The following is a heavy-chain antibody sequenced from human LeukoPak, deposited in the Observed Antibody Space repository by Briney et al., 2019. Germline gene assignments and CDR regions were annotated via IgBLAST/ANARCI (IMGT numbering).Heavy chain of an antibody. D-gene: IGHD3-22*01. V-gene: IGHV4-4*02. J-gene: IGHJ4*02. Sequence: SETLSLTCAVSGGSISSSNWWSWVRQPPGKGLEWIGEIYHSGSTNYNPSLKSRVTISVDKSKNQFSLKLSSVTAADTAVYYCARWYYYDSSGYRYYFDYWGQGTLVTVSP. CDR3: ARWYYYDSSGYRYYFDY. CDR2: IYHSGST. CDR1: GGSISSSNW.